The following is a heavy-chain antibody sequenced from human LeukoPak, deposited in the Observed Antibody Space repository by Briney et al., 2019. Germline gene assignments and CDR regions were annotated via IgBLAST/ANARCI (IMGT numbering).Heavy chain of an antibody. V-gene: IGHV1-18*01. Sequence: ASVKVSCKASGYTFTSYDINWVRQAPGQGLEWMGWISVYNGDTNYAQKLQGRVTMTTDTSTSTAYMELRSLRSDDTAVYYCARILTGDVLTGYYSDYWGQGTLVTVSS. CDR1: GYTFTSYD. J-gene: IGHJ4*02. CDR3: ARILTGDVLTGYYSDY. CDR2: ISVYNGDT. D-gene: IGHD3-9*01.